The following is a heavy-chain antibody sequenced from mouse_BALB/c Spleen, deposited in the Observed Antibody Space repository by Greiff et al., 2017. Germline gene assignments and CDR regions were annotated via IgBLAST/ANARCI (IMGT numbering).Heavy chain of an antibody. CDR3: ARGEGYYYGSSYDAMDY. J-gene: IGHJ4*01. D-gene: IGHD1-1*01. CDR2: ISSGGST. V-gene: IGHV5-6-5*01. Sequence: EVQRVESGGGLVKPGGSLTLSCAASGFTFSSYAMSWVRQTPEKRLEWVASISSGGSTYYPASVKGRFTISRDNARNILYLQMSSLRSEDTAMYYGARGEGYYYGSSYDAMDYWGQGTSVTVSS. CDR1: GFTFSSYA.